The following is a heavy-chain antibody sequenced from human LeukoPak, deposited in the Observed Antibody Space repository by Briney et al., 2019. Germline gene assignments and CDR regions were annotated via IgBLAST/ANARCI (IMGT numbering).Heavy chain of an antibody. CDR2: IRYDGSNK. CDR1: GFTFNNYG. Sequence: PGGSLRLSCAASGFTFNNYGIHWVRQAPGKGLEWVAFIRYDGSNKYYADSVKGRFTISRDNSKNTLYLQMNSLRAEDTAVYYCARDSSAMYSSGWYDYWGQGTLVTVSS. V-gene: IGHV3-30*02. D-gene: IGHD6-19*01. J-gene: IGHJ4*02. CDR3: ARDSSAMYSSGWYDY.